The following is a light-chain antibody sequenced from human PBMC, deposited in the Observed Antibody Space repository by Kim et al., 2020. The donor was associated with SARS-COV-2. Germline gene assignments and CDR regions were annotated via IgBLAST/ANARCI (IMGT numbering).Light chain of an antibody. V-gene: IGKV3-15*01. CDR1: QSVSSN. J-gene: IGKJ4*01. CDR2: GAS. CDR3: QQYNNWPRVT. Sequence: SPGKRATLSCRASQSVSSNLAWYQQKPGQAPGLLIYGASTRATGIPARFSGSGSGTEFTLTISSLQSEDFAVYYCQQYNNWPRVTFGGGTKVDIK.